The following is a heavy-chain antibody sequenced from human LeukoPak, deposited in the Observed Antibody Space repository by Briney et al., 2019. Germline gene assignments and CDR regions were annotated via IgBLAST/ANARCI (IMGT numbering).Heavy chain of an antibody. CDR2: ISYDGSNK. Sequence: GRSLRLSCAASGFTFSSYAMHWVRQAPGKGLEWVAVISYDGSNKYYADSVKSRFATSRDNSKNTLYLQMNSLRAEDTAVYYCARDPAEGDYDILTGYSYFDHWGQGTLVTVSS. D-gene: IGHD3-9*01. CDR3: ARDPAEGDYDILTGYSYFDH. CDR1: GFTFSSYA. V-gene: IGHV3-30*09. J-gene: IGHJ4*02.